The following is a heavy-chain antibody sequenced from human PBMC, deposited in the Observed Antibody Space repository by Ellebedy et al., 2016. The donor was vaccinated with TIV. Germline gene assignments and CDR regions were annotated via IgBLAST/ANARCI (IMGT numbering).Heavy chain of an antibody. CDR2: IKSDGSSK. Sequence: GESLKISCAASGFTFSSYWMHWVRQAPGKGLVWVSRIKSDGSSKSYADSVKGRFTISRDNAKNTLYLQMNSLRAADTAVYYCARDPMAAAGTDYFDYWGQGTLVTVSS. J-gene: IGHJ4*02. CDR1: GFTFSSYW. CDR3: ARDPMAAAGTDYFDY. V-gene: IGHV3-74*01. D-gene: IGHD6-13*01.